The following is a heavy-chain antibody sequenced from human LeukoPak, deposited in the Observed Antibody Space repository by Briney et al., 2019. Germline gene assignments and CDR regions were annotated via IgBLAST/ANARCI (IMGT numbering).Heavy chain of an antibody. D-gene: IGHD3-16*01. CDR2: IYYTRTT. Sequence: PSETLSLTCIVSGHFLSSNYYYWGRIRQPPGKGLEWLGRIYYTRTTYNNPSLKSRVTISVDTSKTQFSLKLSSVTAVDTAVYYCASSGMGDNYFDYWGERTLVTVP. V-gene: IGHV4-39*07. J-gene: IGHJ4*02. CDR3: ASSGMGDNYFDY. CDR1: GHFLSSNYYY.